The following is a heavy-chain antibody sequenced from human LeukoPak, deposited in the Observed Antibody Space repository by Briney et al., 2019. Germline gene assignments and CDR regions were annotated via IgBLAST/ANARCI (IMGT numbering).Heavy chain of an antibody. J-gene: IGHJ4*02. CDR3: AKNYYDSSGYYFDY. CDR1: GFSFRSYG. V-gene: IGHV3-30*02. CDR2: IHYDGGKK. D-gene: IGHD3-22*01. Sequence: PGGSLRLSCTASGFSFRSYGMHWVRQAPGKGLEWVAYIHYDGGKKSYADSVTDRFTISRDDSKNTLYLQMSNLRPDDTAMYLCAKNYYDSSGYYFDYWGLGTLVAVSS.